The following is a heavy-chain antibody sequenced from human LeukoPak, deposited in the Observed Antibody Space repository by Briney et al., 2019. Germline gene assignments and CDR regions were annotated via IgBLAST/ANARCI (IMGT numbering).Heavy chain of an antibody. CDR2: INPSGGST. D-gene: IGHD3-22*01. CDR3: ARSPGYYDSSDPKLPFDL. J-gene: IGHJ2*01. V-gene: IGHV1-46*01. Sequence: GASVKVSCKASGYTFTSYYMHWVRQAPGQGLEWMGIINPSGGSTSYAQKFQGRVTMTRDMSTSTVYMELSSLRSEDTAVYYCARSPGYYDSSDPKLPFDLWGRGTLVTVSS. CDR1: GYTFTSYY.